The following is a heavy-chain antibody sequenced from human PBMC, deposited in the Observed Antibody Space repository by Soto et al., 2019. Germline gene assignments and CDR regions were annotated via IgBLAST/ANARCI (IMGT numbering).Heavy chain of an antibody. J-gene: IGHJ4*02. V-gene: IGHV4-39*01. D-gene: IGHD5-12*01. CDR2: IYYSGTT. CDR1: GDSITSNSYF. CDR3: ARHGENLGWLQLPFDY. Sequence: SETLSLTCTVSGDSITSNSYFWAWIRQPPGKGLEWIGSIYYSGTTYYNPSLKSRVTISVDTSKNQFSLKLSSVTAADTAVYYCARHGENLGWLQLPFDYWGQGTLVTVSS.